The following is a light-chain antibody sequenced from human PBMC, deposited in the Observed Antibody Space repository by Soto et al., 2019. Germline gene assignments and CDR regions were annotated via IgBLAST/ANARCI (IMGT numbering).Light chain of an antibody. CDR1: QSVSSSY. Sequence: EIVLTQSPGTLSLSPGERATLSCRASQSVSSSYLAWYQQKPGQAPRLLIYGASSRATGIPDRFSGSGSGTDFTLTISRLEPEDFAVYYCQHRNNWPHTFGQGTKLEIK. V-gene: IGKV3D-20*02. J-gene: IGKJ2*01. CDR3: QHRNNWPHT. CDR2: GAS.